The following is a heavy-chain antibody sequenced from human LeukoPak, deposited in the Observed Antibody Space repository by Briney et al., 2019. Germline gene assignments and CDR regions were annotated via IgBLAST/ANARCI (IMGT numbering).Heavy chain of an antibody. Sequence: SETLSLTCTVSGGSISSSSYYWGWIRQPPGKGLEWIGYIYHTGSTSYSPSLKSRVTISADTSQNQFSLKLSSVTAADTAVYYCASRKLGNDYWGQGTLVTVSS. D-gene: IGHD7-27*01. V-gene: IGHV4-61*05. CDR1: GGSISSSSYY. J-gene: IGHJ4*02. CDR2: IYHTGST. CDR3: ASRKLGNDY.